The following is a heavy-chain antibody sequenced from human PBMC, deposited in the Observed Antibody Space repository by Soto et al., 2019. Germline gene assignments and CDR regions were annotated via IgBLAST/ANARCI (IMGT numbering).Heavy chain of an antibody. J-gene: IGHJ6*03. CDR3: TRGYCTSTSCHFTPPYDYYYMDV. D-gene: IGHD2-2*01. CDR2: IKSKTDGGTT. V-gene: IGHV3-15*01. Sequence: EVQLVESGGGLVKPGGSLRLSCAASEFSFSNAWMSWVRQAPVKGMEWVGRIKSKTDGGTTDYAAPVKGRFTISRDDSKNTLFLQMNSLKTEDTAVYYCTRGYCTSTSCHFTPPYDYYYMDVWGKGTTVTVSS. CDR1: EFSFSNAW.